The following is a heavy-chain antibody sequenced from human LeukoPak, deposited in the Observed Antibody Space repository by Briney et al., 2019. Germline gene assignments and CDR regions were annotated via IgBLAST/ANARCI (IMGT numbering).Heavy chain of an antibody. D-gene: IGHD3-9*01. CDR3: ARNDIYYYYGMDV. V-gene: IGHV3-9*01. J-gene: IGHJ6*02. Sequence: GGSLRLSCAASGFTFDDYAMHWVRQAPGKGLEWVSGISWNSGSIGYADSVKGRFTISRDNAKNSLYLQMNSLRAEDTALYYCARNDIYYYYGMDVWGQGTTVTVSS. CDR2: ISWNSGSI. CDR1: GFTFDDYA.